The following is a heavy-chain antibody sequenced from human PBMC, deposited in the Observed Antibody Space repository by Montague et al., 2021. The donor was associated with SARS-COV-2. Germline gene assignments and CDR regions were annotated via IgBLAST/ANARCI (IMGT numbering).Heavy chain of an antibody. CDR1: GDSISSSNW. CDR3: ARLDGLGY. CDR2: IYHGGST. J-gene: IGHJ4*02. D-gene: IGHD3/OR15-3a*01. V-gene: IGHV4-4*02. Sequence: ETLSLTCAVAGDSISSSNWGSWVRQPPGKGLEWIGEIYHGGSTNYNPSLKSRVTMSIDESRNQFSLSLSSLTAADTAVYYCARLDGLGYWGQGTLVAVSS.